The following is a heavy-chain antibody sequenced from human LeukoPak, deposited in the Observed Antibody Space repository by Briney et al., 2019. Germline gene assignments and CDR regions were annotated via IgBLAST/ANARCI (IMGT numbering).Heavy chain of an antibody. Sequence: GGSLRLSCAASGFTFSSYAMHWVRQAPGKGLEWVAVISYDGSNKYYADSVKGRFTISRDNSKNTLYLQMNSLRAEDTAVYYCARVLGDYYGSGSPYYWGQGTLVTVSP. D-gene: IGHD3-10*01. CDR1: GFTFSSYA. CDR3: ARVLGDYYGSGSPYY. CDR2: ISYDGSNK. J-gene: IGHJ4*02. V-gene: IGHV3-30*04.